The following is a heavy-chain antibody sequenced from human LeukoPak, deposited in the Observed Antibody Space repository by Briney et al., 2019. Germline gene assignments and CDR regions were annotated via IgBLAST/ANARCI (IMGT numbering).Heavy chain of an antibody. V-gene: IGHV3-9*01. Sequence: HAGGSLRLSCAASGFTFDDYAMHWVRQAPGKGLEWVSGISWNSGSIGYADSVKGRFTISRDNAKNSLYLQMNSLRAEDTALYYCAKDNSLYCYYYMDVWGKGTTVTVSS. J-gene: IGHJ6*03. CDR3: AKDNSLYCYYYMDV. D-gene: IGHD6-13*01. CDR1: GFTFDDYA. CDR2: ISWNSGSI.